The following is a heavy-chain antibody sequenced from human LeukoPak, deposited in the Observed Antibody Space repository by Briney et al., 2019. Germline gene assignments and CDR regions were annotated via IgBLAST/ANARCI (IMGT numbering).Heavy chain of an antibody. D-gene: IGHD1-14*01. Sequence: SETLSLTCTVSGGSISSYYWSWIRQPPGKGLEWIGYIYYSGSTNYNPSLKSRLTISVDTSKNQFSLKLSSVTAADTAVYYCAREGNRGDFDYWGQGTLVTVSS. CDR2: IYYSGST. CDR1: GGSISSYY. J-gene: IGHJ4*02. CDR3: AREGNRGDFDY. V-gene: IGHV4-59*12.